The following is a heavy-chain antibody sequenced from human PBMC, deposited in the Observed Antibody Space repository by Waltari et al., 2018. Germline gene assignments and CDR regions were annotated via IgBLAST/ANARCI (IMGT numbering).Heavy chain of an antibody. J-gene: IGHJ4*02. CDR2: ISYDGGEE. V-gene: IGHV3-30*04. D-gene: IGHD2-2*02. CDR3: ARGSAHCSGSNCYRPLFDY. Sequence: HVQLVESGGGVVQPGRSLRLSCATSGFTFRSYGIQWVRQAPGKGLEWVTVISYDGGEEFYADSVKGRFTISRDNSKDTVFLQMNSLRAEDTAVYYCARGSAHCSGSNCYRPLFDYWGQGTLVTVSS. CDR1: GFTFRSYG.